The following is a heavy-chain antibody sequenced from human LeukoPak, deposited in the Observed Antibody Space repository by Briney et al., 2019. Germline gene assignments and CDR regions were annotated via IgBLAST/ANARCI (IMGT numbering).Heavy chain of an antibody. CDR2: IYYSGST. J-gene: IGHJ4*02. V-gene: IGHV4-59*01. CDR1: GGSISSYY. CDR3: AILEMATISFDY. Sequence: PSETLSLTCTVSGGSISSYYWSWIRQPPGKGLEWIGYIYYSGSTNNNPSLKSRVTISVDTSKNQFSLKLSSVTAADTAVYYCAILEMATISFDYWGQGTLVTVSS. D-gene: IGHD5-24*01.